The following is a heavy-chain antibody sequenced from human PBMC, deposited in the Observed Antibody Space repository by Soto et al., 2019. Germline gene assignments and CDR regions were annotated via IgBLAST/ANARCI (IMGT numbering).Heavy chain of an antibody. J-gene: IGHJ4*02. CDR3: AKGMWDIVVVPAAMNFDY. Sequence: GGSLRLSCAASGFTFSSYAMSWVRQSPGKGLEWVSAISGSGGSTYYADSVKGRFTISRDNSKNTLYLQMNSLRAEDTAVYYCAKGMWDIVVVPAAMNFDYWGQGTLVTVSS. CDR2: ISGSGGST. CDR1: GFTFSSYA. D-gene: IGHD2-2*01. V-gene: IGHV3-23*01.